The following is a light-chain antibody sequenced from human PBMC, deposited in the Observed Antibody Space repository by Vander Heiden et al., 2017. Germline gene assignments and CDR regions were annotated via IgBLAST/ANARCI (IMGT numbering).Light chain of an antibody. Sequence: DIQMTQSPASLSASVGDRVTITCRASQSISSYLNWYQQKPGKAPKILIDAASSLQSVVPSRFSGSGSGTDFTLTISSLQPEDFATYYCQQSYSTPPYTFGQGTKLEIK. J-gene: IGKJ2*01. CDR2: AAS. CDR3: QQSYSTPPYT. CDR1: QSISSY. V-gene: IGKV1-39*01.